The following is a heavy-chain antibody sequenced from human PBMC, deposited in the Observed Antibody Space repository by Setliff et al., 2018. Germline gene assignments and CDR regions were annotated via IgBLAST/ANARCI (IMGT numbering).Heavy chain of an antibody. J-gene: IGHJ3*02. V-gene: IGHV4-61*10. Sequence: PSETLSLTCTVSGDSISSGINYWSWIRQPAGKGLEWIGHIDPSGNTNYSPSLKSRVTISGDTSKSQFSLKLTSVTAADTAVYYCARIRGPTGNCQEAFDIWSEGTMVTVSS. D-gene: IGHD1-1*01. CDR3: ARIRGPTGNCQEAFDI. CDR1: GDSISSGINY. CDR2: IDPSGNT.